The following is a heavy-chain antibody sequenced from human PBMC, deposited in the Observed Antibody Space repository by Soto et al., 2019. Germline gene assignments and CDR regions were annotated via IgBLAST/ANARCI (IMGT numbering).Heavy chain of an antibody. D-gene: IGHD1-26*01. Sequence: SETLSLTCTVSGGSISSYYWSWIRQPPGKGLEWIGYIYYSGSTNYNPSLKSRVTISVDTSKNQFSLKLSSVTAADTAVYYCAAYVAGATGEDYFDYWGQGTLVTVSS. J-gene: IGHJ4*02. CDR1: GGSISSYY. V-gene: IGHV4-59*01. CDR3: AAYVAGATGEDYFDY. CDR2: IYYSGST.